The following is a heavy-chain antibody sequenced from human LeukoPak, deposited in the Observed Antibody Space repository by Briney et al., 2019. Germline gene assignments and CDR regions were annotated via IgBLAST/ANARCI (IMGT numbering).Heavy chain of an antibody. CDR2: ISGSGGST. CDR1: GFTFSSYA. V-gene: IGHV3-23*01. Sequence: GGPLRLSCAASGFTFSSYAMSWVRQAPGKGLEWVSAISGSGGSTYYADSVKGRFTISRDNSKNTLYLQMNSLGAEDTAVYYCAKEMDDYVWGRAKNAFDIWGQGTMVTVSS. J-gene: IGHJ3*02. D-gene: IGHD3-16*01. CDR3: AKEMDDYVWGRAKNAFDI.